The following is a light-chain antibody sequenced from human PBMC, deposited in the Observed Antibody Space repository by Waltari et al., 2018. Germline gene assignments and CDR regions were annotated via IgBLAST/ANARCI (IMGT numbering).Light chain of an antibody. Sequence: DIVLTQSPGTLSLSPGARATLSCRASQSVATYLAWYQQKTGQAPRLLIYGASSRATGVPDRFSASGSGTDFSLTISSLEPEDFAVYYCQHYVRLPVTFGQGTKVEIK. CDR3: QHYVRLPVT. V-gene: IGKV3-20*01. CDR2: GAS. J-gene: IGKJ1*01. CDR1: QSVATY.